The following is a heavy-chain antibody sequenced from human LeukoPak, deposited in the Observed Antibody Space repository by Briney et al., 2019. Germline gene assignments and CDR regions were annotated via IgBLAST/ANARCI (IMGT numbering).Heavy chain of an antibody. CDR3: ASVQFRVTNFFDY. CDR2: IYYSGST. D-gene: IGHD2-21*02. CDR1: GGSISSSSYY. J-gene: IGHJ4*02. Sequence: SETLSLTCTVSGGSISSSSYYWGWIRQPPGKGLEWIGSIYYSGSTYYNPSLKSRVTISVDTSKNQFSLKLSSVTAADTAVYYCASVQFRVTNFFDYWGQGTLVTVSS. V-gene: IGHV4-39*01.